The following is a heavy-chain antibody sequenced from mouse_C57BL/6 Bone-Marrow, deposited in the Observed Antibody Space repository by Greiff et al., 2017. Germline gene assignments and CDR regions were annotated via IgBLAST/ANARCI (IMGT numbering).Heavy chain of an antibody. Sequence: EVKLMESGGGLVKPGGSLKLSCAASGFTFSSYAMSWVRQTPEKRLEWVATISDGGSYTYYPDNVKGRFTISRDNAKNNLYLQMSHLKSEDTARYYCARGWLLRDYAMDYWGQGTSVTVSS. V-gene: IGHV5-4*03. J-gene: IGHJ4*01. D-gene: IGHD2-3*01. CDR2: ISDGGSYT. CDR3: ARGWLLRDYAMDY. CDR1: GFTFSSYA.